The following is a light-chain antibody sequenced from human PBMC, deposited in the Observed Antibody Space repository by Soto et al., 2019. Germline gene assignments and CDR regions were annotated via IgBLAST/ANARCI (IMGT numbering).Light chain of an antibody. Sequence: DIQMTQSPSTLATSVGDRVTITCRASQSIGTFLAWYQQIPVKAPKLLISKASTLESGVPSRFSGSGSGTEFTLTISSLQPDDLVTYYCQQDSRFPYTFGRVTNLEI. J-gene: IGKJ2*01. V-gene: IGKV1-5*03. CDR2: KAS. CDR3: QQDSRFPYT. CDR1: QSIGTF.